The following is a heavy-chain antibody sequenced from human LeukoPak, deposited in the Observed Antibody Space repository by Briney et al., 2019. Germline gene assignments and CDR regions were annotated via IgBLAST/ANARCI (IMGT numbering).Heavy chain of an antibody. CDR2: IYTSGST. Sequence: SETLSLTCTVSGGSISSYYWSWIRQPAGKGLEWIGRIYTSGSTNYNPSLKSRVTMSVDTSKNQFSLKLSSVTAADTAVYYCARDVTMVRGVIIRGWFDPWGQGTLVTVSS. V-gene: IGHV4-4*07. D-gene: IGHD3-10*01. CDR1: GGSISSYY. CDR3: ARDVTMVRGVIIRGWFDP. J-gene: IGHJ5*02.